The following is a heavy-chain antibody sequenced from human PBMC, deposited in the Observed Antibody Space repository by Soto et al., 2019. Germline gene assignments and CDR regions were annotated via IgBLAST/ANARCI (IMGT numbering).Heavy chain of an antibody. CDR1: GFIFSSYD. CDR2: ILVGGST. Sequence: GGSLRLSCAFSGFIFSSYDIIWVRQAPGKGLEWVSTILVGGSTHYEDSVKGRFTISRDRSKNTVYLQMNSLTAGDTAVYYCAKATATGGGAFDICGQGTMVTVSS. J-gene: IGHJ3*02. V-gene: IGHV3-23*01. CDR3: AKATATGGGAFDI. D-gene: IGHD2-8*02.